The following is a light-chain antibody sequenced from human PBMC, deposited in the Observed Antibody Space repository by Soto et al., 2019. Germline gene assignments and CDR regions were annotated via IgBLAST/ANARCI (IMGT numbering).Light chain of an antibody. V-gene: IGKV1-9*01. J-gene: IGKJ1*01. CDR1: QAISSY. Sequence: DIQLTQSPSFLSASVGDRVTITCRASQAISSYLAWYQQKPGKPPKLLIYGASTLQSDVPSRFSGSGSGTEFTLTVSSLQAEDSATYYCQQYNSGWTFGQGTKVDIK. CDR2: GAS. CDR3: QQYNSGWT.